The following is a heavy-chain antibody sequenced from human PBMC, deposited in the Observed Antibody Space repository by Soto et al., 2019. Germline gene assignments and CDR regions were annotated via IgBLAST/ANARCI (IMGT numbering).Heavy chain of an antibody. J-gene: IGHJ4*02. D-gene: IGHD1-26*01. CDR3: ARLGGFEPTHDY. V-gene: IGHV3-74*01. CDR2: IDNAGVGT. CDR1: GFSFSRHW. Sequence: EVQLVESGGGVVQPGGSLRLSCAASGFSFSRHWMHWVRQVPGQGLKWVSRIDNAGVGTSYADSVKGRFTMSRDNAKNTLYLQMNDLRVEDTALYCCARLGGFEPTHDYWGQGALVTVSS.